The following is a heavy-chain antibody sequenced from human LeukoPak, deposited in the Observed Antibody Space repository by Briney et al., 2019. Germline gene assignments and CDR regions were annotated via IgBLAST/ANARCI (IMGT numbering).Heavy chain of an antibody. V-gene: IGHV1-18*01. J-gene: IGHJ3*02. CDR1: GYTFTSYG. CDR2: ISAYNGNT. CDR3: ARVYSRYYYDSSGYHDGFDI. Sequence: ASVKVSCKASGYTFTSYGISWVRQAPGQGLEWMGWISAYNGNTNYAQKLQGRVTMTTDTSTSTAYMELRSLRSEDTAVYYCARVYSRYYYDSSGYHDGFDIWGQGTMVTVSS. D-gene: IGHD3-22*01.